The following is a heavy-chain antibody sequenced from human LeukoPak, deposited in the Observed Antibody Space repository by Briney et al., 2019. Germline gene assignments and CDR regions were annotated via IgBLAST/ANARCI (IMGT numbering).Heavy chain of an antibody. Sequence: SETLSLTCAVSGYSISSGYYWGWIRQPPGKGLEWIGSIYHSGSTYYNPSLKSRVTISVDTSKNQFSPKLSSVTAADTAVYYCARHKSGDYDFWSGYRYYYYYMDVWGKGTTVTVSS. CDR2: IYHSGST. CDR3: ARHKSGDYDFWSGYRYYYYYMDV. J-gene: IGHJ6*03. D-gene: IGHD3-3*01. V-gene: IGHV4-38-2*01. CDR1: GYSISSGYY.